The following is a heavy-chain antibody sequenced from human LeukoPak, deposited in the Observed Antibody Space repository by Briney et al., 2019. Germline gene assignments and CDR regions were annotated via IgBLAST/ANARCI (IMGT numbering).Heavy chain of an antibody. Sequence: GGSLRLSCAASGLPICSYWMAWVRQAPGKGLEWVASIKQDGGETFYVDSVKGRFTISRDNAKNSLYLQRNSLRAEDTAVYYCTREDHSNYNYWGQGTLVTVSS. D-gene: IGHD4-11*01. CDR3: TREDHSNYNY. J-gene: IGHJ4*02. CDR2: IKQDGGET. V-gene: IGHV3-7*01. CDR1: GLPICSYW.